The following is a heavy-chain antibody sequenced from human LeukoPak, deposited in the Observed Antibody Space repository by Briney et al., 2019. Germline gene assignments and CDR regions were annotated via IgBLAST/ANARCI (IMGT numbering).Heavy chain of an antibody. V-gene: IGHV4-61*02. CDR1: GDSISSGSYY. CDR3: ARDRTIFGVVANYFDY. D-gene: IGHD3-3*01. Sequence: TSETLSLTCTVSGDSISSGSYYWSWIRQPAGKGLEWIGRIYTSGSTNYNPSLKSRVTISVDTSKNQFSLKLHSVTAADTAVYYCARDRTIFGVVANYFDYWGQGTLVTVSS. J-gene: IGHJ4*02. CDR2: IYTSGST.